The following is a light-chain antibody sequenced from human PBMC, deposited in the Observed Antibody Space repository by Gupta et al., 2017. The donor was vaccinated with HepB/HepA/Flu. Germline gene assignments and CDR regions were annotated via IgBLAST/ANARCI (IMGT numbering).Light chain of an antibody. V-gene: IGKV3-15*01. J-gene: IGKJ2*01. Sequence: EIVMTQAPATLSVSPEERATLSCRASPSISSNLSWYQQKPGRAPRLLIYGASTRATGVPARFSGSGSGTEFTLTISSLQSEDFAFYYCQQYHAWYTFGQGTKLQIK. CDR2: GAS. CDR1: PSISSN. CDR3: QQYHAWYT.